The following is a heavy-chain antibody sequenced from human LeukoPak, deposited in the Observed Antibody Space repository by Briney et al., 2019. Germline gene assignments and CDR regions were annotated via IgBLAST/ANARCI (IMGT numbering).Heavy chain of an antibody. J-gene: IGHJ4*02. V-gene: IGHV3-48*04. Sequence: PGGSLRLSCAASGFTFSSYSMNWVRQAPGKGLEWVSYISSSGSTKYYADSVKGRFTISRDNAKNSLYLQMNSLRAEDTAIYYCARDLEWAVAGTLIAYWGQGTLVTVSS. CDR1: GFTFSSYS. CDR2: ISSSGSTK. D-gene: IGHD6-19*01. CDR3: ARDLEWAVAGTLIAY.